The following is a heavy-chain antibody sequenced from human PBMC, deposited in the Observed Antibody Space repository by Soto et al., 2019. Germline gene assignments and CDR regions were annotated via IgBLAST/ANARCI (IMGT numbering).Heavy chain of an antibody. J-gene: IGHJ4*02. CDR3: ARGITFGGVLSN. Sequence: QVQLVESGGGVVQPGRSLRLSCAASGFTFSSYAMHWVRQAPGKGLEWVAVISYDGSNKYYADSVKGRFTISRDNSKNTLYLQMNSLRAEDTAVYYCARGITFGGVLSNWGQGTLVTVSS. V-gene: IGHV3-30-3*01. CDR2: ISYDGSNK. D-gene: IGHD3-16*01. CDR1: GFTFSSYA.